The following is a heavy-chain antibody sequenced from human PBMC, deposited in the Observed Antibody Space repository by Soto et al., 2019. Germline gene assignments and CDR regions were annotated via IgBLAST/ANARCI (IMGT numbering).Heavy chain of an antibody. Sequence: QVQLVQSGAEVKKPGASVKVSCMASGYTFTGYFMHWVRQAPGQGLEWMGWINPNSGGTSYAQTFQGRVTMTRDTSISTAYMELTRLRSDDTAVYYCARDYGDYDNWFDPWGQGTLVTVSS. CDR2: INPNSGGT. CDR3: ARDYGDYDNWFDP. CDR1: GYTFTGYF. D-gene: IGHD4-17*01. J-gene: IGHJ5*02. V-gene: IGHV1-2*02.